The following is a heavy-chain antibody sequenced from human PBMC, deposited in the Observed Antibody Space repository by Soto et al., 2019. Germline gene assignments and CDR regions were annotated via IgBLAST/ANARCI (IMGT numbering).Heavy chain of an antibody. CDR1: GDTYSSYE. V-gene: IGHV1-69*12. D-gene: IGHD6-19*01. CDR2: IVPVYGTA. J-gene: IGHJ4*02. CDR3: AGEAAPHSRGWNY. Sequence: QVQLVQSGAEVKKPGSSVKVSCKASGDTYSSYEINWVRQAPGLGLEWMGGIVPVYGTANYAPKFQGRVTLVADVSTGTTYMELSSLRSEDKAVYFCAGEAAPHSRGWNYWGQGTLVTVSS.